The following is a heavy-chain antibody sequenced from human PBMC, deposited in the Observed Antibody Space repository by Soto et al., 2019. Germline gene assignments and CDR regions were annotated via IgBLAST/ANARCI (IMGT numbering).Heavy chain of an antibody. D-gene: IGHD2-2*01. Sequence: GASVKVSCKASGYTFTSYAMHWVRQAPGQRLEWMGWINAGNGNTKYSQKFQGRVTITRDTSASTAYMELSSLRSEDTAVYYCARDCSSTSCYVGFDYWGQGTLVTVSS. CDR2: INAGNGNT. CDR3: ARDCSSTSCYVGFDY. CDR1: GYTFTSYA. V-gene: IGHV1-3*01. J-gene: IGHJ4*02.